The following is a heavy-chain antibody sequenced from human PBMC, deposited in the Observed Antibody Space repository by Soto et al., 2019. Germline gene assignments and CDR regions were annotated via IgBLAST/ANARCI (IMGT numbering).Heavy chain of an antibody. CDR1: GGTFSSYP. V-gene: IGHV1-69*01. D-gene: IGHD1-26*01. Sequence: QVQLVQSGAEVKKPGSSVKVSCEASGGTFSSYPINWVRQAPGQGLEWMGGIIPFFGTSNYAQKFQGRVTITADDSTSTDYMELRSLRSEATAVYYCARVGHITNYGMAVWGHGTTVTVSS. CDR2: IIPFFGTS. J-gene: IGHJ6*02. CDR3: ARVGHITNYGMAV.